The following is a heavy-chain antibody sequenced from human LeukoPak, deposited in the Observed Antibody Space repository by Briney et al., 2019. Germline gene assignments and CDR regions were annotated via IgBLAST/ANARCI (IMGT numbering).Heavy chain of an antibody. Sequence: GGSLRLSCAASGVTVSSNYMSWVRQAPGKGLEWVSAISGSGGSTYYADSVKGRFAISRDNSKNTLYLQVNSLRAEDTAVYYCARGPSIAVAGTSFDYWGQGTLVTVSS. CDR1: GVTVSSNY. CDR2: ISGSGGST. J-gene: IGHJ4*02. CDR3: ARGPSIAVAGTSFDY. V-gene: IGHV3-23*01. D-gene: IGHD6-19*01.